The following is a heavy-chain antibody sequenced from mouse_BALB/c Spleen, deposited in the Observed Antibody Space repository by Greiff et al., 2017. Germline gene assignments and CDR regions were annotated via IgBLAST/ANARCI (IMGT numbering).Heavy chain of an antibody. J-gene: IGHJ4*01. CDR1: GFTFTDYY. D-gene: IGHD1-1*01. CDR2: IRNKANGYTT. CDR3: ARVILYYYGSSFYAMDY. Sequence: EVKLMESGGGLVQPGGSLRLSCATSGFTFTDYYMSWVRQPPGKALEWLGFIRNKANGYTTEYSASVKGRFTISRDNSQSILYLQMNTLRAEDSATYYCARVILYYYGSSFYAMDYWGQGTSVTVSS. V-gene: IGHV7-3*02.